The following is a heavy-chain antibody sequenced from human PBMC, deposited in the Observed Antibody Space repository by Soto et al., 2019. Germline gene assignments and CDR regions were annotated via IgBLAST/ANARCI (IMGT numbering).Heavy chain of an antibody. Sequence: SETLSLTCTVSGGSISSSYWSWIRQPPGKGLEWIGYIYDSGSTYYNSSLKSRVTMSVDTSKNQFSLKLSSVTAADTAVYYCATGIGWQIDYWGQGTLVTVS. V-gene: IGHV4-59*08. CDR2: IYDSGST. CDR3: ATGIGWQIDY. CDR1: GGSISSSY. D-gene: IGHD6-19*01. J-gene: IGHJ4*02.